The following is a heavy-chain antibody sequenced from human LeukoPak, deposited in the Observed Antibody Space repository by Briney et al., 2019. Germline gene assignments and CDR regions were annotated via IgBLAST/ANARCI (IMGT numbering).Heavy chain of an antibody. V-gene: IGHV3-13*01. J-gene: IGHJ4*02. D-gene: IGHD6-19*01. CDR2: IGIRGDT. Sequence: GGSLRLSCAASGFTFIDYDMHWVRHGIGKGLEWVSAIGIRGDTHYSGSVKGRFTISRENAESSLYLQMNSLRAEDTAVYYCARGGIQVSGIDEFDYWGQGTLVTVSS. CDR1: GFTFIDYD. CDR3: ARGGIQVSGIDEFDY.